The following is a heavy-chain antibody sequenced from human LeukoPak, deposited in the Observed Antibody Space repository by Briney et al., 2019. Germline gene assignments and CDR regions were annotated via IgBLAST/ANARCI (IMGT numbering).Heavy chain of an antibody. CDR2: IGVYNGNT. V-gene: IGHV1-18*01. CDR3: ARDRADFWSGYPDDY. J-gene: IGHJ4*02. Sequence: ASVKVSCKTSGYSFSNYGITWVRQAPGQGLEWMGWIGVYNGNTKYAQNLQDRVSMTTDTPTNTAYMELRSLRSDDTAVYYCARDRADFWSGYPDDYWGQGTLVTVSS. D-gene: IGHD3-3*01. CDR1: GYSFSNYG.